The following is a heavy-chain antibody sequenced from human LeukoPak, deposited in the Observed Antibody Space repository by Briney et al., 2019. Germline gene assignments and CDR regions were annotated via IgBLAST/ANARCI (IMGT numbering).Heavy chain of an antibody. D-gene: IGHD3-22*01. Sequence: ASVKVSCEASGCTFTSYDINWVRQATGQGLEWMGWMNPNSGNTGYAQKFQGRVTMTRNTSISTAYMELSSLRSEDTAVYYCARRWDSSGYYTIDYWGQGTLVTVSS. V-gene: IGHV1-8*01. J-gene: IGHJ4*02. CDR3: ARRWDSSGYYTIDY. CDR1: GCTFTSYD. CDR2: MNPNSGNT.